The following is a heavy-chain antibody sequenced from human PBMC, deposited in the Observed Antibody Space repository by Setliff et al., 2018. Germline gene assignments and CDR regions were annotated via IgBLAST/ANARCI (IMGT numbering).Heavy chain of an antibody. V-gene: IGHV4-59*12. CDR1: GGSISGASIRSYY. Sequence: PSETLSLTCTVSGGSISGASIRSYYWSWIRQPPGKGLEFIGYVYYSGTTNYDPSLKSRVTISIDTSKNQFSLKLSSVTAADTAVYYCARGRNVAARLLDSWGQGARVTVSS. J-gene: IGHJ4*02. CDR2: VYYSGTT. D-gene: IGHD6-6*01. CDR3: ARGRNVAARLLDS.